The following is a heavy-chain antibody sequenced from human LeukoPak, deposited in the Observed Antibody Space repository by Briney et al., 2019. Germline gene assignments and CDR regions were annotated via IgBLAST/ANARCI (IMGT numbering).Heavy chain of an antibody. J-gene: IGHJ3*02. CDR1: GGSISSGSYY. D-gene: IGHD2-15*01. Sequence: SETLSLTCTVSGGSISSGSYYWSWIRQPAGKGLEWIGRIYTSGSTNYNPSLKSRVTISVDTSKNQFSLKLSSVTAADTAVYYCARAGNQYCSDGSCYPIWGQGTMVTVSS. CDR3: ARAGNQYCSDGSCYPI. V-gene: IGHV4-61*02. CDR2: IYTSGST.